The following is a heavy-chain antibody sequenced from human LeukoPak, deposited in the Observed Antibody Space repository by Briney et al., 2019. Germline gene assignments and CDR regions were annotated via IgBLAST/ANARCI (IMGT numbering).Heavy chain of an antibody. Sequence: GGSLRLSCAASGFTFSTYGMHWVRQAPGKGLEWVAVISYDGSNKYYADSVKGRFTISRDNSKNMLYLQMNSLRAEDTAVYYCAKGWDTKSTSRSPFDYWGQGTLVTVSS. CDR3: AKGWDTKSTSRSPFDY. V-gene: IGHV3-30*18. CDR2: ISYDGSNK. D-gene: IGHD1-26*01. CDR1: GFTFSTYG. J-gene: IGHJ4*02.